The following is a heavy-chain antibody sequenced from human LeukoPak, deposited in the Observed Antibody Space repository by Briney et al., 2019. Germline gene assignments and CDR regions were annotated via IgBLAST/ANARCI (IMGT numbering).Heavy chain of an antibody. J-gene: IGHJ5*02. D-gene: IGHD3-22*01. V-gene: IGHV4-59*08. CDR3: ARSDSSGYYEWFDP. CDR1: GDSISSYY. Sequence: SETLSLTRIVSGDSISSYYWNWIRQPPGKGLEWIGNIYYSGSTKYNPSLKSRVTISVDMSKYQFSLKLTSVTATDTAVYYCARSDSSGYYEWFDPWGQGTLVTVSS. CDR2: IYYSGST.